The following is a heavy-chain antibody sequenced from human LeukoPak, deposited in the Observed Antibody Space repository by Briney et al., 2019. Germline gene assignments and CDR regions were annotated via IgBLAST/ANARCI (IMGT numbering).Heavy chain of an antibody. CDR1: GSTFSNYW. CDR2: IKQDGSEK. J-gene: IGHJ4*02. CDR3: ARAYFEY. Sequence: GGSLRLSCAASGSTFSNYWMQWVRQVPGKGLEWVANIKQDGSEKYYVDSVKGRFTISRDNAKSSLYLQMDSLRAEDTAVYYCARAYFEYWGQGTLVTVSS. V-gene: IGHV3-7*01.